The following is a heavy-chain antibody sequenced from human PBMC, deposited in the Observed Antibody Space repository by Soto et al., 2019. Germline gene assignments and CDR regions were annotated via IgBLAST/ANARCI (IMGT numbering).Heavy chain of an antibody. CDR2: IWYDGSNK. CDR1: GFTFSSYG. CDR3: ARELYSSRANWFDP. Sequence: GGSLRLSCAASGFTFSSYGMHWVRQAPGKGLEWVAVIWYDGSNKYYADSVKGRFTISRDNSKNTLYLQMNSLRAEDTAVYYCARELYSSRANWFDPWGQGTLVTVSS. D-gene: IGHD6-13*01. V-gene: IGHV3-33*01. J-gene: IGHJ5*02.